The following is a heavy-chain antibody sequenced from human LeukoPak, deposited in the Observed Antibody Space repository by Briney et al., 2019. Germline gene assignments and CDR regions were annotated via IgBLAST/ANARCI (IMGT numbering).Heavy chain of an antibody. D-gene: IGHD2-2*01. Sequence: SVKVSCKASGGTFSSYAISWVRQAPGQGLEWMGGIIPIFGTANYAQKFQGRVTITADESTSTAYMELSSLRSEDTAVYYCARDTRHRYCSSTICYRGWLDPWGQGTLVTVSS. J-gene: IGHJ5*02. CDR2: IIPIFGTA. V-gene: IGHV1-69*13. CDR1: GGTFSSYA. CDR3: ARDTRHRYCSSTICYRGWLDP.